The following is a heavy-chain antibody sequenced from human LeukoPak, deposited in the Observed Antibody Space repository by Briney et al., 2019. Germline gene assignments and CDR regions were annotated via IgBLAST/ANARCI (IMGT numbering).Heavy chain of an antibody. CDR3: ARDLRPYGDLYYFDY. CDR1: GYTFTSYG. Sequence: ASVKVSCKASGYTFTSYGISWVRQAPGQGLEWMGWISAYNGSTNYAQKLQGRVTMTTDTSTSTAYMELRSLRSDDTAVYYCARDLRPYGDLYYFDYWGQGTLVTVSS. V-gene: IGHV1-18*01. CDR2: ISAYNGST. D-gene: IGHD4-17*01. J-gene: IGHJ4*02.